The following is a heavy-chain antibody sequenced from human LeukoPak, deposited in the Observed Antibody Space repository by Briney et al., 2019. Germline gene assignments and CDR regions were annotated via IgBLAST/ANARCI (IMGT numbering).Heavy chain of an antibody. J-gene: IGHJ4*02. Sequence: ASVKVSCKASGYTFTSYAMNWVRQAPGQGLEWMGWISAYNGNTNYVQRLQGRVTMTTDTSTSTAYMELRSLRSDDTAVYYCARDYRGWGDGYDPSEYWGQGTLVTVSS. V-gene: IGHV1-18*01. CDR3: ARDYRGWGDGYDPSEY. CDR2: ISAYNGNT. D-gene: IGHD5-24*01. CDR1: GYTFTSYA.